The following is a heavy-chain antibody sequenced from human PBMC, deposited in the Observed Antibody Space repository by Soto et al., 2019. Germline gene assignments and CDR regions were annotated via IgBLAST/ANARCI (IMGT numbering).Heavy chain of an antibody. J-gene: IGHJ6*02. CDR2: INTYNGNT. D-gene: IGHD3-16*01. CDR1: GYTFTRYG. CDR3: AMVDVYVTPSPQDV. Sequence: QVQLVQSGAEVKNPGSSVTVYCKASGYTFTRYGIGWARQAPGQGREWMGWINTYNGNTNYAQNVQGRVTMTTDTSTSTAYMELRSLRSNDTAIYYCAMVDVYVTPSPQDVWGQGTTVIVSS. V-gene: IGHV1-18*01.